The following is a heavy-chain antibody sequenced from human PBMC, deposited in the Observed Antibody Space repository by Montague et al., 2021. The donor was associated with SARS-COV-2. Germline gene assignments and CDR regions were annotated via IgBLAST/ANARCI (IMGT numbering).Heavy chain of an antibody. J-gene: IGHJ4*02. CDR3: AVELNYFFDY. Sequence: SETLSLTCNVSGDSITNTRYFWGWIRQPPGKALEWIGSICHNGNTYYNPSLERRALLSIDTSKNQFSLRLSSVIASDTAVYYCAVELNYFFDYWGQGFLVSVSS. D-gene: IGHD1-7*01. CDR1: GDSITNTRYF. CDR2: ICHNGNT. V-gene: IGHV4-39*01.